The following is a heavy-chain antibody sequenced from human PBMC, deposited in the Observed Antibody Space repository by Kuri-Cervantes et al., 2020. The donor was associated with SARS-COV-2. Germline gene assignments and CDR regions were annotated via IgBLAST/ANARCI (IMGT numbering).Heavy chain of an antibody. CDR1: GFTFSSYA. J-gene: IGHJ4*02. CDR2: ISYDGSSK. V-gene: IGHV3-30-3*01. D-gene: IGHD1-26*01. CDR3: ARTFSGSYWGYFDY. Sequence: GGSLRLSCAASGFTFSSYAMHWVRQAPGKGLEWVAVISYDGSSKYYADSVKGRFTISRDNSKNTLYLQMNSLRAEDTAVYYCARTFSGSYWGYFDYWGQGTLVTVSS.